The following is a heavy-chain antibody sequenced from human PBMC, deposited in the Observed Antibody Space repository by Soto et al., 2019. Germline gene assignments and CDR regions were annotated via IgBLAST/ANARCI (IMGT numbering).Heavy chain of an antibody. CDR1: GHSLSSGGYY. CDR3: ARDWGSSGWPN. Sequence: LSLTCTVSGHSLSSGGYYWSWIRQHPGKGLEWVGYIYFTGTTLYNPSLKSRLAISVDTSKNQFSLKLTSVTAADTAVYYCARDWGSSGWPNWGQGVLVTVSS. J-gene: IGHJ4*02. V-gene: IGHV4-31*03. CDR2: IYFTGTT. D-gene: IGHD6-19*01.